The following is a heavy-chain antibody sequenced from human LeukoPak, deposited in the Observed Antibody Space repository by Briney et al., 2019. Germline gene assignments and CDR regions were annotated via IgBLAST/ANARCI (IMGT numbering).Heavy chain of an antibody. J-gene: IGHJ5*02. CDR3: ARQEYCSGGSCYTWFGP. D-gene: IGHD2-15*01. Sequence: GESLKISCKGSGYRFTSDWIGWVRQMPGKGLEWMGIIYPGDSDTRYSPSFQGQVTISADKSVNTAYLQWSSLKASDTAMYYCARQEYCSGGSCYTWFGPWGQGTLVIVSS. V-gene: IGHV5-51*01. CDR2: IYPGDSDT. CDR1: GYRFTSDW.